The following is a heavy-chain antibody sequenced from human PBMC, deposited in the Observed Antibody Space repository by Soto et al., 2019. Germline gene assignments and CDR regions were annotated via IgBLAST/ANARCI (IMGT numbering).Heavy chain of an antibody. V-gene: IGHV4-4*02. CDR1: GGSISSSNW. CDR2: IYHSGST. J-gene: IGHJ6*02. D-gene: IGHD3-22*01. Sequence: SDTLSLTCAVSGGSISSSNWWSRVSHPPGKGLEWIGEIYHSGSTNYNPSLKSRVTISVDKSKNQFSLKLSSVTAADTAVYYCARQENYYDSSGYYIGGYYYYGMDVWGQGTTVT. CDR3: ARQENYYDSSGYYIGGYYYYGMDV.